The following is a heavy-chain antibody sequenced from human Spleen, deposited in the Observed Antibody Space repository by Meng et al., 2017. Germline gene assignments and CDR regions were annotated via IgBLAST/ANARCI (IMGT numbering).Heavy chain of an antibody. CDR3: ARKAGNCISTTCYSLDY. CDR1: GFIFTDYY. D-gene: IGHD2-2*01. V-gene: IGHV1-69*05. Sequence: SAKVSCKASGFIFTDYYMHWVRQAPGQGLEWIGGINAIFGTTNYAQKFQGRVTITTDESTSTVYMEITSLTSEDTAVYFCARKAGNCISTTCYSLDYWGQGTLVTVSS. J-gene: IGHJ4*02. CDR2: INAIFGTT.